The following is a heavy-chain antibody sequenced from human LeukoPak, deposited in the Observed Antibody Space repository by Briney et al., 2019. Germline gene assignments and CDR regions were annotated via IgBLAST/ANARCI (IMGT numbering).Heavy chain of an antibody. D-gene: IGHD1-26*01. CDR3: ARAPTMIVGATYFDY. CDR1: GGSISSSSYY. Sequence: SETLSLTCTVSGGSISSSSYYWGWIRQPPGKGLEWIGSIYYSGSTYYNPSLKSRVTISIDTSKNQFSLKLTSVTAADTAVYYCARAPTMIVGATYFDYWGQGTLVTVSS. J-gene: IGHJ4*02. V-gene: IGHV4-39*07. CDR2: IYYSGST.